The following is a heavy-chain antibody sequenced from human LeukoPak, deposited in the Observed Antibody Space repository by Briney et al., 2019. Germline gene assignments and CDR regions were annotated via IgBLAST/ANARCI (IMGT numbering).Heavy chain of an antibody. CDR3: AKDLTAMGGGFDY. J-gene: IGHJ4*02. D-gene: IGHD5-18*01. Sequence: GGSLRLSCAASGFTFSSYGMHWVRQAPGKGLEWVAVISYDGSNKYYADSVKGRFTISRDNSKNTLYLQMNSLRAEDTAVYYCAKDLTAMGGGFDYWGRGTLVTVSS. CDR1: GFTFSSYG. CDR2: ISYDGSNK. V-gene: IGHV3-30*18.